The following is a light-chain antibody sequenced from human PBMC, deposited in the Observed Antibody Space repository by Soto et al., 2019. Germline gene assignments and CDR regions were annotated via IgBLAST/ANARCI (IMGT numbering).Light chain of an antibody. CDR3: QQYYSYLT. CDR1: QGISSY. Sequence: AIRMTQSPSSFSASTGDRVTITCRASQGISSYLAWYQQKPGKAPKLLIYAASTLQSGVPSRFSGSGSGTNFTLTISCLQAEDYATYYCQQYYSYLTFGGGTKVKIK. V-gene: IGKV1-8*01. J-gene: IGKJ4*01. CDR2: AAS.